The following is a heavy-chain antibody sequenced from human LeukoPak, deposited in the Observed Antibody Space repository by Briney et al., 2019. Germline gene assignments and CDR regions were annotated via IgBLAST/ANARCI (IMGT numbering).Heavy chain of an antibody. Sequence: GGSQRLSCAASGFTVSSNYMSWVRQAPGKGLEWVSVIYSGGRTYYADSVKGRFTISRDNAKNSLFLQMNNLRVEDTAVYFCVDLGHRDCGQGTQVTVSS. D-gene: IGHD3-16*01. CDR3: VDLGHRD. CDR1: GFTVSSNY. J-gene: IGHJ4*02. CDR2: IYSGGRT. V-gene: IGHV3-53*01.